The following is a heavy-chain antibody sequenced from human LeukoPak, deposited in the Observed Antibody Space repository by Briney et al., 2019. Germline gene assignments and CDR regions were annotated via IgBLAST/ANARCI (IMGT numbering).Heavy chain of an antibody. CDR3: ARASDPWLQLT. D-gene: IGHD5-24*01. CDR2: IKGDGSEK. CDR1: GFTFRNYW. J-gene: IGHJ5*02. V-gene: IGHV3-7*05. Sequence: PGGSLRLSCAASGFTFRNYWMIWVRQAPGKGLEWLGNIKGDGSEKRYADSVGGRSTISRDNAQTSLYLQMNSLRAEDTAVYYCARASDPWLQLTWGQGTLVTVSS.